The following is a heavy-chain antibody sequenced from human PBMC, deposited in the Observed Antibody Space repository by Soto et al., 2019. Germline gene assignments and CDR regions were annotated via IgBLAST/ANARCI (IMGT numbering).Heavy chain of an antibody. CDR3: ARMFIVVVPAAIVNWFDP. V-gene: IGHV4-39*01. Sequence: SETLSLTSTVSGGSISISSYYWGCIRQPPGKGLEWIGSIYYSGSTYYNPSLKSRVTISVDTSKNQFSLKLSSVTAADTAVYYCARMFIVVVPAAIVNWFDPWGQGTLVTVSS. D-gene: IGHD2-2*01. CDR1: GGSISISSYY. J-gene: IGHJ5*02. CDR2: IYYSGST.